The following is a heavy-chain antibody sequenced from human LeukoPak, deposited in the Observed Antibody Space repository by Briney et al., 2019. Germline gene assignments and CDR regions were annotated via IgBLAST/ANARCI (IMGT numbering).Heavy chain of an antibody. CDR2: IWYDGSNK. CDR3: ARGHYDILTGYFPDGMDV. CDR1: GFTFSSYG. J-gene: IGHJ6*02. Sequence: GGSLRLSCAASGFTFSSYGMHWVRQAPGKGLEGVAVIWYDGSNKYYADSVKGRFTTSRDNSKNTLYLQMNSLRAEDTAVYYCARGHYDILTGYFPDGMDVWGQGTTVTVSS. D-gene: IGHD3-9*01. V-gene: IGHV3-33*01.